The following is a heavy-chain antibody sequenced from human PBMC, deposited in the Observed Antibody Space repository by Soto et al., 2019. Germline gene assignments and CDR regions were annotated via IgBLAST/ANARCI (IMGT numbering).Heavy chain of an antibody. V-gene: IGHV1-46*01. CDR1: GFTFTHYY. D-gene: IGHD2-21*01. CDR2: INPDTGTT. Sequence: QVQLVQSGAEVRKPGASVKLSCQASGFTFTHYYIHWVRQAPGQGLEWLGIINPDTGTTSYAQTFPGRVTLTTDTSASTVYLELSGLAAEDTAVYYCANCPIYGGDSYFAYWGQGTLVTVSS. CDR3: ANCPIYGGDSYFAY. J-gene: IGHJ4*02.